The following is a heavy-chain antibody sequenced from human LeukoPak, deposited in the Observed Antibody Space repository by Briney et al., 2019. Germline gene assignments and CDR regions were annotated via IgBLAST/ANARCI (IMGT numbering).Heavy chain of an antibody. CDR3: ARLTYCAGGSCYGFDY. CDR2: IFPGGCDT. D-gene: IGHD2-15*01. CDR1: GYFFTTYW. Sequence: GESLKISCTASGYFFTTYWIGWVRQMPGKGLEWMGIIFPGGCDTRYSPSFQGQVTISADKSINTAYLQWSSLRASDTAIYYCARLTYCAGGSCYGFDYWGPGTVVTVSS. J-gene: IGHJ4*02. V-gene: IGHV5-51*01.